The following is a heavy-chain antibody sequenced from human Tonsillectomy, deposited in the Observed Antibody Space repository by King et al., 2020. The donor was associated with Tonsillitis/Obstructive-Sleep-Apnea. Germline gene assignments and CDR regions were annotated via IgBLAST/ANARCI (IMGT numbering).Heavy chain of an antibody. V-gene: IGHV1-18*01. CDR1: GYTFTSYG. CDR3: AKLVVPAAKNYYYYYMDV. J-gene: IGHJ6*03. D-gene: IGHD2-2*01. Sequence: QLVQSGAEVKKPGASVKVSCKTSGYTFTSYGISWVRQAPGQGLEWMGWISAYNGNTNYAQKLQGRVTMTTDTSTSTAYMGLRSLRSDDTAVYYCAKLVVPAAKNYYYYYMDVGGKGTTVTVSS. CDR2: ISAYNGNT.